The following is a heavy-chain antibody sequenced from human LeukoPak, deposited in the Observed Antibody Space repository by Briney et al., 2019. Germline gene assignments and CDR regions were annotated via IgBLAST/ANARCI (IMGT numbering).Heavy chain of an antibody. CDR1: GYTLTELS. J-gene: IGHJ1*01. CDR3: ATSPLEGLAEYFQH. D-gene: IGHD1-1*01. CDR2: FDPEDGET. V-gene: IGHV1-24*01. Sequence: ASVKVSCKASGYTLTELSMHWVRQAPGKGLEWMGGFDPEDGETIYAQKFQGRVTMTEDTSTDTAYMELSSLRSEDTAVYYCATSPLEGLAEYFQHWGQGTLVTVSS.